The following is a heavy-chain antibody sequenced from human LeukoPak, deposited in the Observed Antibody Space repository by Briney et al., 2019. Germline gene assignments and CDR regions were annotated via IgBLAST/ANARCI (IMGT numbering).Heavy chain of an antibody. CDR3: ARGHTYYYYGMDV. CDR1: GFTFSSYA. V-gene: IGHV3-48*01. CDR2: ISSSSSTI. J-gene: IGHJ6*02. Sequence: GGSLRLSCAASGFTFSSYAMPWVRQAPGKGLEWVSYISSSSSTIYYADSVKGRFTISRDNAKNSLYLQMNSLRAEDTAVYYCARGHTYYYYGMDVWGQGTTVTVSS.